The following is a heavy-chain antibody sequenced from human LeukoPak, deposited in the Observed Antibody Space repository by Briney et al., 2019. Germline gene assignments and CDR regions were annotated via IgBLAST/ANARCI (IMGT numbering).Heavy chain of an antibody. CDR1: GFSFSSYA. J-gene: IGHJ5*02. Sequence: PGWSLRLSCAASGFSFSSYAMSWVRQAPGKGLEWVLAISGSGGSTYYADSVKGRFTISRDNSKNTLYLQMNSLRAEDTAVYYCAKDRASTTPNWFDPWGQGTLVTVSS. CDR3: AKDRASTTPNWFDP. D-gene: IGHD1-1*01. CDR2: ISGSGGST. V-gene: IGHV3-23*01.